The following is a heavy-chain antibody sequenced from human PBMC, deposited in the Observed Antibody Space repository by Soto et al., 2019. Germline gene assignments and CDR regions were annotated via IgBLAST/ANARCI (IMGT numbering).Heavy chain of an antibody. D-gene: IGHD3-10*01. CDR3: AREGGGFSGNWFDP. Sequence: PSETLSLTCAVSCGSIISGGYSWSWIRQPPGKGLEYIGYIYESGSTYYNPSLKSRVTISMDRSSNQFSLRLTSVTAADTAVYYCAREGGGFSGNWFDPWGQGTQVTVSS. CDR1: CGSIISGGYS. V-gene: IGHV4-30-2*01. J-gene: IGHJ5*02. CDR2: IYESGST.